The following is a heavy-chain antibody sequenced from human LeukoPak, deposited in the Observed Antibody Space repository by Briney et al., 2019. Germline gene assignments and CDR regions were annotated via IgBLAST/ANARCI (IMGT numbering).Heavy chain of an antibody. Sequence: GGSLRLSCSASGFTFSSYAMHWVRQAPGKGLEYVSAISSNGGSTYYADSVKGGFTISRDNSKNTLYLQMSSLRAEDTAVYYCVKGPPFYDILTGYFKGAYFDYWGQGTLVTVSS. CDR1: GFTFSSYA. CDR2: ISSNGGST. CDR3: VKGPPFYDILTGYFKGAYFDY. J-gene: IGHJ4*02. V-gene: IGHV3-64D*06. D-gene: IGHD3-9*01.